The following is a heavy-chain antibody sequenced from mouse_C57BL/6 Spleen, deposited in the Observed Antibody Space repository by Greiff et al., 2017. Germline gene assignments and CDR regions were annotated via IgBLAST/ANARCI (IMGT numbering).Heavy chain of an antibody. Sequence: QVQLQQPGAELVMPGASVKLSCKASGYTFTSYWMHWVKQRPGQGLEWIGEIDPSDSYTNYNQKFKGKSTLTVDKSSSTAYMQLSSLTSEDSAVYYYARGPMVKDYWGQGTTLTFSS. CDR2: IDPSDSYT. D-gene: IGHD2-2*01. J-gene: IGHJ2*01. CDR3: ARGPMVKDY. CDR1: GYTFTSYW. V-gene: IGHV1-69*01.